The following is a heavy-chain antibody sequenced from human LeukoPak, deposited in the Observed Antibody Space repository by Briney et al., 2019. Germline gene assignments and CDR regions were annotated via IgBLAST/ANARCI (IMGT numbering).Heavy chain of an antibody. CDR3: ARGLVVPAAIEP. D-gene: IGHD2-2*01. J-gene: IGHJ5*02. CDR1: GGSFSGYY. Sequence: SETLSLTCAVYGGSFSGYYWSWIRQPPGKGLEWIGEINHSGSTNYNPSLKSRVTISVDTSKNQLSLKLSSVTAADTAVYYCARGLVVPAAIEPWGQGTLVTVSS. V-gene: IGHV4-34*01. CDR2: INHSGST.